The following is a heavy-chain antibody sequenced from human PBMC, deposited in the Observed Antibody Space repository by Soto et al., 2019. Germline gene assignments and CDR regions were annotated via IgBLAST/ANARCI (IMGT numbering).Heavy chain of an antibody. CDR1: GGSISSYY. D-gene: IGHD2-15*01. V-gene: IGHV4-59*08. CDR2: IYYSGST. Sequence: SETLSLTCTVSGGSISSYYWSWIRQPQGKGLEWIGYIYYSGSTNYNPSLKSRVTISVDTSKNQFSLKLSSVTAADTAVYYCARHDYCSGGSCYSDPHFDYWGQGTLVTVSS. J-gene: IGHJ4*02. CDR3: ARHDYCSGGSCYSDPHFDY.